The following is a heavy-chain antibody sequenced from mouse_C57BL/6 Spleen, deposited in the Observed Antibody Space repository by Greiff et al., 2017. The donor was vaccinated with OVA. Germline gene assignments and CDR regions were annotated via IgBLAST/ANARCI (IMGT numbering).Heavy chain of an antibody. CDR3: AREGFGTTVVASDY. J-gene: IGHJ2*01. CDR1: GYTFTSSG. Sequence: QVQLQQSGAELARPGASVKLSCKASGYTFTSSGISWVKQRTGQGLEWIGEIYPRSGNTYYNEKFKGKATLTADKSSSTAYMELRSLTSEDSAVCFCAREGFGTTVVASDYWGQGTTLTVSS. CDR2: IYPRSGNT. V-gene: IGHV1-81*01. D-gene: IGHD1-1*01.